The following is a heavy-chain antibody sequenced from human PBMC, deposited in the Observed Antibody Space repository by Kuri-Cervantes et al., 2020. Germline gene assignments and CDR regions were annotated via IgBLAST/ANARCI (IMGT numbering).Heavy chain of an antibody. V-gene: IGHV4-34*01. Sequence: GPLRLSCAPYGGSFSGYYWSWIRQPPGKGLEWIGEINHSGSTNYNPSLKSRVTISVDTSKKQFSLKLSSVTAADTAVYYCARGTHCSSSTNCQPPYNWLDPWGQGTLVTVSS. J-gene: IGHJ5*02. CDR2: INHSGST. CDR1: GGSFSGYY. CDR3: ARGTHCSSSTNCQPPYNWLDP. D-gene: IGHD2-2*01.